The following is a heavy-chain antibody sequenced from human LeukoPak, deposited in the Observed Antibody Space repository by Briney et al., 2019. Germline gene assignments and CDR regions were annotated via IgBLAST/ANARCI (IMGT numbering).Heavy chain of an antibody. CDR2: IYYSGST. J-gene: IGHJ6*03. V-gene: IGHV4-39*01. CDR3: ASMTTVSNYYYYYMDV. D-gene: IGHD4-11*01. Sequence: SETLSLTCTVSGGSISSSSYYWGWIRQPPGKGLEWIGSIYYSGSTYYNPSLKSRATISVDTSKNQFSLKLSSVTAADTAVYYCASMTTVSNYYYYYMDVWGKGTTVTVSS. CDR1: GGSISSSSYY.